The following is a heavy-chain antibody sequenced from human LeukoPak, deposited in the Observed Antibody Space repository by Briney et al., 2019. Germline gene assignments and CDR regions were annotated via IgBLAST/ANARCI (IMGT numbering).Heavy chain of an antibody. CDR3: ARGPLVVTAIPFLDY. D-gene: IGHD2-21*02. Sequence: GSSVKVSCKASRGTFSSYAISWVRQAPGQGLEWMGRIIPIFGTANYAQKFQGRVTITTDESTSTAYMELSSLRPEDTAVYYCARGPLVVTAIPFLDYWGQGTLVTVSS. V-gene: IGHV1-69*05. J-gene: IGHJ4*02. CDR1: RGTFSSYA. CDR2: IIPIFGTA.